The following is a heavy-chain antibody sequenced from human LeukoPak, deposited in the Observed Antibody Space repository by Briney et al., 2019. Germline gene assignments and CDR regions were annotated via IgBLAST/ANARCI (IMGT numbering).Heavy chain of an antibody. CDR2: ISNTGIDI. V-gene: IGHV3-11*04. J-gene: IGHJ5*02. Sequence: GGSLRLSCAASGFTFTNHYMSWIRQAPGKGLEWVSYISNTGIDIDYADSVKGRFTLSRDNARNSLYLQMNSLRAEDTAVYYCAREHRYCSGGSCYPWFDPWGQGTLVTVSS. D-gene: IGHD2-15*01. CDR3: AREHRYCSGGSCYPWFDP. CDR1: GFTFTNHY.